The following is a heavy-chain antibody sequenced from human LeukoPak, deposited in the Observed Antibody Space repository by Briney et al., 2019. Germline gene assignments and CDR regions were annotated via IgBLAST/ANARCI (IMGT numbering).Heavy chain of an antibody. D-gene: IGHD7-27*01. CDR3: ARDSLTGSAY. V-gene: IGHV1-46*01. Sequence: WASVKVSCTASGYTFTSYYMHWIRQAPGQGLEWMGIINPSGSSTSYAQNFQGRVTMTRDTSTSTVYMQLSSPRAEDTAGYYCARDSLTGSAYWGQGTVVTVSS. J-gene: IGHJ4*02. CDR1: GYTFTSYY. CDR2: INPSGSST.